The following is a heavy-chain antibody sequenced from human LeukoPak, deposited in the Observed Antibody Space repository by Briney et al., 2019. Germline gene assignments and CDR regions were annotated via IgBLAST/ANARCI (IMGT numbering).Heavy chain of an antibody. D-gene: IGHD5-24*01. CDR3: ARLWGDGYNLDY. CDR1: GGSISPFY. CDR2: IYYTGGT. V-gene: IGHV4-59*12. Sequence: SETLSLTCTVSGGSISPFYWNWIRQPPGKGLEWIGYIYYTGGTSYSPSLNSRATISVDTSKNQISLKLNSVTAADTAVYYCARLWGDGYNLDYWGQGTLVTVSS. J-gene: IGHJ4*02.